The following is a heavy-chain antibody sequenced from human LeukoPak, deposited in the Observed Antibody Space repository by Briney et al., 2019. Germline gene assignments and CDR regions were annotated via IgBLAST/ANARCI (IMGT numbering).Heavy chain of an antibody. Sequence: ASVKVSCKASGYTFTSYGISWVRQAPGQGLEWMGWMNPNSGNTGYARKFQGRVTMTRDTSINTAYMELSSPRSDDTAVYYCARIVIRGTTADGGDYWGQGTLVTVSS. CDR1: GYTFTSYG. J-gene: IGHJ4*02. CDR2: MNPNSGNT. V-gene: IGHV1-8*02. D-gene: IGHD1-14*01. CDR3: ARIVIRGTTADGGDY.